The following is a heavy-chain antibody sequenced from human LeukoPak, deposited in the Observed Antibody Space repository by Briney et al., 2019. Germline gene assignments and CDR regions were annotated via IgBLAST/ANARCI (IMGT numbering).Heavy chain of an antibody. CDR3: ARGHYGLDV. CDR2: ISPTGSSI. Sequence: PGGSLRLSCAASGFTFSDYYLSWIRQAPGKGLEWVSYISPTGSSIYFADSVKGRFTISRDNAKNLLYLQMNSLRAEDTAVYYCARGHYGLDVWGQGTTVIVSS. V-gene: IGHV3-11*01. J-gene: IGHJ6*02. CDR1: GFTFSDYY.